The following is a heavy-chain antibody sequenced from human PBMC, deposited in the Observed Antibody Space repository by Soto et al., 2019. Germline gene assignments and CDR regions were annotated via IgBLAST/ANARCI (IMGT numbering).Heavy chain of an antibody. CDR1: GFTFSSYG. J-gene: IGHJ4*02. CDR3: ARDGPYGGYFDY. D-gene: IGHD4-17*01. V-gene: IGHV3-33*01. Sequence: GSLRLSCAASGFTFSSYGMHWVRQAPGKGLEWVAVIWYDGSNKYYADSVKGRFTISRDNSKNTLYLQMDSLRAEDTAVYYCARDGPYGGYFDYWGQGTLVTVS. CDR2: IWYDGSNK.